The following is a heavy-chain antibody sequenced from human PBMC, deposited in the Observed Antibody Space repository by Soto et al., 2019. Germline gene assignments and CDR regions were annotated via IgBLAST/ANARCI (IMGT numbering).Heavy chain of an antibody. CDR3: ARASRLYGGNPRAVSYYFDY. D-gene: IGHD2-15*01. CDR2: ISSSGSTI. J-gene: IGHJ4*02. CDR1: GFTFSSYE. Sequence: LRLSCAASGFTFSSYEMNWVRQAPGKGLEWVSYISSSGSTIYYADSVKGRFTISRDNAKNSLYLQMNSLRAEDTAVYYCARASRLYGGNPRAVSYYFDYWGQGTLVTVSS. V-gene: IGHV3-48*03.